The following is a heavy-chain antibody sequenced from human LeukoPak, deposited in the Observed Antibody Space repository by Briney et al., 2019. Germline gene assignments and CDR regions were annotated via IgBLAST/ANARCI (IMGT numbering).Heavy chain of an antibody. V-gene: IGHV4-39*01. CDR1: GFSISSSSYY. Sequence: SETLSLTCTVSGFSISSSSYYWGWIPQPPGKGLEWIGSIYYSGSTYYNPSLKSRVTISVDTSKNQFSLKLSSVTAADTAVYYCARSWFGELFDYWGQGTLVTVSS. D-gene: IGHD3-10*01. J-gene: IGHJ4*02. CDR2: IYYSGST. CDR3: ARSWFGELFDY.